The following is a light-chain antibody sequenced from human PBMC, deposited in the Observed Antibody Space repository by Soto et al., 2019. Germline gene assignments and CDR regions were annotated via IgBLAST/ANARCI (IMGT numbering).Light chain of an antibody. CDR1: QSVSSY. V-gene: IGKV3-11*01. CDR3: QQRSNWPT. Sequence: EIVMAQSPATLSVSPGERATLSCSASQSVSSYLAWYQQKPGQAPRLLIYDASNRATGIPARFSGSGSGTDFTLTISSLEAEDFAVYYCQQRSNWPTFGQGTRLEI. CDR2: DAS. J-gene: IGKJ5*01.